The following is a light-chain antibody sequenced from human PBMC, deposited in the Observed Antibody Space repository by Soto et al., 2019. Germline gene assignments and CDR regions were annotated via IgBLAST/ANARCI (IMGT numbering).Light chain of an antibody. CDR3: QQYKDYPVT. J-gene: IGKJ1*01. Sequence: DIQMTQSPSTLSASVGDRVTITCRASQSISAWLAWYQQKPGKVPKLLIYKASSLESGVPSRFSGSESGTEFTLTISSLQPDDFATDYCQQYKDYPVTFGQGTKVEI. V-gene: IGKV1-5*03. CDR1: QSISAW. CDR2: KAS.